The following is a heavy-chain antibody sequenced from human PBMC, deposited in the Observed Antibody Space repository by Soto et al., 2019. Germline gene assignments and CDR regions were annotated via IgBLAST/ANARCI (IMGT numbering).Heavy chain of an antibody. CDR2: ISGSGGST. CDR1: GFTVSSYA. J-gene: IGHJ4*02. D-gene: IGHD3-22*01. CDR3: AKAVDSSVYCSTHGY. V-gene: IGHV3-23*01. Sequence: GGPLRLSCAASGFTVSSYAMSWVRQAPGKGLEWVSAISGSGGSTYYADSVKGRFTISRDNSKNTLYLQMNSLRADDTAVYYCAKAVDSSVYCSTHGYWGQGTLVTVSS.